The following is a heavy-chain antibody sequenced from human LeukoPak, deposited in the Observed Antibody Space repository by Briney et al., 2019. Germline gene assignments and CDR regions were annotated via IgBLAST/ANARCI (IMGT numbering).Heavy chain of an antibody. CDR2: INHSGST. CDR1: GGSFSGYY. D-gene: IGHD2-2*01. V-gene: IGHV4-34*01. CDR3: ASSPHIVVVPAAIDY. Sequence: PSETLSLTCAVYGGSFSGYYWSWIRQPPGKGLEWIGEINHSGSTNYNPSLKSRVTISVDTSKNQFSLKLTSVTAADTAVYYCASSPHIVVVPAAIDYWGQGTLVTVSS. J-gene: IGHJ4*02.